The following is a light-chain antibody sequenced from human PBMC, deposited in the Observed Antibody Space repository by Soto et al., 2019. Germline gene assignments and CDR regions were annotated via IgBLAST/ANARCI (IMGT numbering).Light chain of an antibody. CDR1: SSDVGSYNL. Sequence: QSVLTQPASVSGSPGQSITISCTGTSSDVGSYNLVSWYQQHPGKAPKLMIYEGSKRPSGVSNRFSGSKSGNTASLTISGLQAEDEADYYCCSFTTNRISVFGGGTKLTVL. CDR2: EGS. J-gene: IGLJ3*02. V-gene: IGLV2-23*01. CDR3: CSFTTNRISV.